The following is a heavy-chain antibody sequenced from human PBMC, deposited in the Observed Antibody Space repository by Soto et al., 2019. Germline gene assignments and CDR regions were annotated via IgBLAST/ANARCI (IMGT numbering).Heavy chain of an antibody. D-gene: IGHD2-21*01. J-gene: IGHJ4*02. CDR3: AHTPFFGDKLDF. Sequence: QITLKESGPPLVKPTQTLTLTCTFSGFSLNTGGVGVAWIRQPPGKALEWLAIIYWDDDKRYSPSLKSRLTITKDTSKNQVVLTMTDLDPVDTATYYCAHTPFFGDKLDFWGQGTLVTVSS. V-gene: IGHV2-5*02. CDR1: GFSLNTGGVG. CDR2: IYWDDDK.